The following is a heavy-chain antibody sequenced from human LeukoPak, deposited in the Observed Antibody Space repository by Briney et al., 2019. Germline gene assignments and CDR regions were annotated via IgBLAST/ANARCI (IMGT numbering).Heavy chain of an antibody. V-gene: IGHV3-23*01. CDR3: AKDRDNWNLNWFDP. Sequence: LSLTCTVSGGSISSGGYYWSWIRQAPGKGLEWVSAISGSGGSTYYADSVKGRFTISRDNSKNTLYLQMNSLRAEDTAVYYCAKDRDNWNLNWFDPWGQGTLVTVSS. J-gene: IGHJ5*02. D-gene: IGHD1-20*01. CDR2: ISGSGGST. CDR1: GGSISSGGYY.